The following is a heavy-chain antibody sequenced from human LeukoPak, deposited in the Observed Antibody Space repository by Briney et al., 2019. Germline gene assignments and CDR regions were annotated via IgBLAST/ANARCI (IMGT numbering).Heavy chain of an antibody. CDR1: GITVSRNY. CDR3: ARVRSGVRSSTSCYPFDY. V-gene: IGHV3-53*01. J-gene: IGHJ4*02. D-gene: IGHD2-2*01. CDR2: IYSGGST. Sequence: GGSLRLSCAASGITVSRNYMSWVRQAPGKGLEWVSLIYSGGSTYSADSVKGRFTISRDNAKNSLYLQMNSLRAEDTAVYYCARVRSGVRSSTSCYPFDYWGQGTLVTVSS.